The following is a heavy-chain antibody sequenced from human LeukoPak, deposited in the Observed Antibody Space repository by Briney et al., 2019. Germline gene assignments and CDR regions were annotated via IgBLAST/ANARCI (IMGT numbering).Heavy chain of an antibody. V-gene: IGHV3-21*01. CDR3: ARDLYCSGGSCYTGGFDY. D-gene: IGHD2-15*01. CDR2: MSGSCGRI. J-gene: IGHJ4*02. CDR1: AHTLSEYS. Sequence: PGGSLRLSCGAAAHTLSEYSVNGPRQARGKGGEGVSFMSGSCGRIYYADSLKGRFTISRDNAKESVYLQMNSLRAEDTAAYYCARDLYCSGGSCYTGGFDYWGQGTLVTVSS.